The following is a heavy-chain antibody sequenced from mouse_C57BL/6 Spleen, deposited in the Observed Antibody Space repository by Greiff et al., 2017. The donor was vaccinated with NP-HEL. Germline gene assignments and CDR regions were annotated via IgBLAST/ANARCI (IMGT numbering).Heavy chain of an antibody. J-gene: IGHJ2*01. CDR1: GFSLTSYG. V-gene: IGHV2-5*01. D-gene: IGHD1-1*01. CDR3: AKAGGSSLYYFDY. CDR2: IWRGGST. Sequence: QVQLQQSGPGLVQPSQSLSITCTVSGFSLTSYGVHWVRQSPGKGLEWLGVIWRGGSTDYNAAFMSRLSITKDNSKSQVFFKMNSLQADDTAIYYCAKAGGSSLYYFDYWGQGTTLTVSS.